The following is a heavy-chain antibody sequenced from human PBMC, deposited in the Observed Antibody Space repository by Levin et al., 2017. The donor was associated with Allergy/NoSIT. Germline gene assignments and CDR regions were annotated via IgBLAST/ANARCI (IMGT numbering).Heavy chain of an antibody. CDR3: ARAGGLRGGYSTTGYYYGMDV. J-gene: IGHJ6*02. Sequence: SCAAAGFTFSGYALYWVRQAPGKGLEWLALTSYDGSKEYYGDSVKGRFTISRDNSKKTLYLQMNSLRPEDTAVYYCARAGGLRGGYSTTGYYYGMDVWGQGTTVTVSS. D-gene: IGHD5-18*01. CDR2: TSYDGSKE. CDR1: GFTFSGYA. V-gene: IGHV3-30*04.